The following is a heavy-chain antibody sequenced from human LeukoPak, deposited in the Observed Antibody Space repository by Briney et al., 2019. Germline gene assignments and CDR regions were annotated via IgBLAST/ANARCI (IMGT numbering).Heavy chain of an antibody. CDR2: ISAYNGNT. V-gene: IGHV1-18*01. J-gene: IGHJ4*02. CDR3: ARAPRYCSGGSCPTVDY. CDR1: GYTFSIYG. D-gene: IGHD2-15*01. Sequence: ASVKVSCKTSGYTFSIYGISWVRQAPGQGLEWMGWISAYNGNTNYAQKFQGRVTMTRDTSISTAYMELSRLRSDDTAVYYCARAPRYCSGGSCPTVDYWGQGTLVTVSS.